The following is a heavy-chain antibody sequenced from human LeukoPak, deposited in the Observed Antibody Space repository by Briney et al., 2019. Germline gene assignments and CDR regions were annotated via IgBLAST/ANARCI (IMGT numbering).Heavy chain of an antibody. CDR1: GGSFSIYY. V-gene: IGHV4-4*07. CDR2: IYTSGNT. D-gene: IGHD6-19*01. Sequence: SETLSLTCTVSGGSFSIYYWSWIRQPAGKGLEWIGRIYTSGNTYYNPSLKSRVTMSVDTSKNQFSLNLSSVTAADTAVCYCARVFSMAGTFDYWGQGTLVTVSS. J-gene: IGHJ4*02. CDR3: ARVFSMAGTFDY.